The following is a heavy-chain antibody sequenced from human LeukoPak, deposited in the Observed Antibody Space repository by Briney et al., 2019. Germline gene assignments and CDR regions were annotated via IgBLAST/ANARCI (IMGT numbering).Heavy chain of an antibody. CDR2: ISGSGGST. CDR1: GFTFSSYV. D-gene: IGHD3-10*01. J-gene: IGHJ4*02. V-gene: IGHV3-23*01. CDR3: AKTPYLYFGSGSYQFAN. Sequence: GGSLRLSCAASGFTFSSYVMSWVRQAPGKGLEWVSAISGSGGSTYYADSVKGRFTISRDNSKNTLYLQMNSLRAEDTAVYYCAKTPYLYFGSGSYQFANWGQGTLVTVSS.